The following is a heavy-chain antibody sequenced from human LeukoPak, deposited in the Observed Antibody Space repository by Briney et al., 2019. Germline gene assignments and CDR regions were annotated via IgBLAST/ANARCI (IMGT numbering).Heavy chain of an antibody. CDR2: INHSGST. CDR1: GGSFSGYY. J-gene: IGHJ4*02. CDR3: ANMFTGNFDY. V-gene: IGHV4-34*01. D-gene: IGHD3-10*02. Sequence: PSETLSLTCAVYGGSFSGYYWSWIRQPPGKGLEWIGEINHSGSTDYNPSLKSRVTISVDTSKNQFSLKLSSVTAADTAVYYCANMFTGNFDYWGQGTLVTVSS.